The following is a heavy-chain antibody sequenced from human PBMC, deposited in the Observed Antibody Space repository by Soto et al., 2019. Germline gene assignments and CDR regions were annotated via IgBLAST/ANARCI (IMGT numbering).Heavy chain of an antibody. D-gene: IGHD5-12*01. V-gene: IGHV1-69*12. CDR1: GGTFSNYA. Sequence: QVQLVQSGAEVKKPGSSVKVSCKASGGTFSNYAISWVRQAPGQGLEWMGGIIPIFGTANYAQKFQGRVTITAVESTSTADMELSSLRSEDTAIYYCAVGSVDIVPTGMKPFDPWGQGTLVTVSS. CDR2: IIPIFGTA. CDR3: AVGSVDIVPTGMKPFDP. J-gene: IGHJ5*02.